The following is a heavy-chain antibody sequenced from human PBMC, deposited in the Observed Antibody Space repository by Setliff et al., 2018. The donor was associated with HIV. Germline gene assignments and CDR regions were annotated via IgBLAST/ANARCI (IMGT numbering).Heavy chain of an antibody. J-gene: IGHJ1*01. Sequence: GESLKISCKASGYSFSTNWIGWVRQKPGKGLEWMGLIYPSDSDTRYSPSFQGQVTISAHKSISTAYLQWSSLKASDTAIYYCATSDFGGNSGHFQHWGQGTLVTVSS. D-gene: IGHD2-21*02. CDR3: ATSDFGGNSGHFQH. V-gene: IGHV5-51*01. CDR1: GYSFSTNW. CDR2: IYPSDSDT.